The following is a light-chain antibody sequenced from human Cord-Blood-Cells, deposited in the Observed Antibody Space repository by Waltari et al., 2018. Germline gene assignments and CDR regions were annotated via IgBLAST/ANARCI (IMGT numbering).Light chain of an antibody. J-gene: IGLJ2*01. V-gene: IGLV2-8*01. CDR2: EVS. Sequence: QSALTQPPSASGSPGQSVTISCTGTSSDVGGYNYVSWYQQHPGKAPKLMIYEVSKRPSGVPDRFSCSKSGHTASLTVSGLQAEDEADYYCSSYAGSNNLVFGGGTKLTVL. CDR1: SSDVGGYNY. CDR3: SSYAGSNNLV.